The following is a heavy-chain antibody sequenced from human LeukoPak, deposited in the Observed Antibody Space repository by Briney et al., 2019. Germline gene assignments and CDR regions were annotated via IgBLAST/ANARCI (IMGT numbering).Heavy chain of an antibody. D-gene: IGHD5-24*01. V-gene: IGHV3-49*04. CDR2: IKSKTYGDTT. Sequence: GGSLRLSCTGSGFSFGDYAMSWVRQAPGKGLEWLGFIKSKTYGDTTGYAASVRGSFTISRYDSESIAYLQMNSLKTEDTAVYFCTRIRDAYTLDYWGQGTLVTVSS. CDR3: TRIRDAYTLDY. CDR1: GFSFGDYA. J-gene: IGHJ4*02.